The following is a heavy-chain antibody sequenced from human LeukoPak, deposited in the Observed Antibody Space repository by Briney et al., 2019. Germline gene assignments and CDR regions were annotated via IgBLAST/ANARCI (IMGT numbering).Heavy chain of an antibody. V-gene: IGHV1-2*02. J-gene: IGHJ4*02. D-gene: IGHD3-22*01. Sequence: ASVKVSCKASGYSFTGYYIHWVRQAPGQGLDWMGWINPNNGATKYAQKFQGRVTMTRDTSISRAYMELTRLRSDDTAVYYCAGDLGYYDSSGYSWGQGTLVTVSS. CDR2: INPNNGAT. CDR1: GYSFTGYY. CDR3: AGDLGYYDSSGYS.